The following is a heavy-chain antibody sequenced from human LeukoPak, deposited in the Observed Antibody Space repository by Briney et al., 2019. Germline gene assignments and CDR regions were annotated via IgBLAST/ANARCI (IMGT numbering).Heavy chain of an antibody. CDR2: IWYDGSNK. CDR3: AKVGHGDYYLDY. Sequence: GRSLRLSCAASGFTFSNYGMHWVRQAPGKGLEGVAVIWYDGSNKYYADSVKGRFTISRDNSKNTLYLKMNSLRPEDTAVYYCAKVGHGDYYLDYWGQGTLVTVSS. V-gene: IGHV3-33*06. CDR1: GFTFSNYG. J-gene: IGHJ4*02. D-gene: IGHD4-17*01.